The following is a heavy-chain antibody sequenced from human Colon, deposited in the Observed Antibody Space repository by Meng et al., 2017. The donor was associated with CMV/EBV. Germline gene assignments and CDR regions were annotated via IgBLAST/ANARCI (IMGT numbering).Heavy chain of an antibody. V-gene: IGHV3-21*01. J-gene: IGHJ6*02. CDR3: LYSSLMTHGMDV. D-gene: IGHD6-13*01. Sequence: GGALKISCATSGFTFSTYTMYWVRQAPGKGLEWVAYISGSSTYIFYADSVKGRFTISRDNAKNSLFLQMNSLRAEDTAVYYCLYSSLMTHGMDVWGQGTAVTVSS. CDR1: GFTFSTYT. CDR2: ISGSSTYI.